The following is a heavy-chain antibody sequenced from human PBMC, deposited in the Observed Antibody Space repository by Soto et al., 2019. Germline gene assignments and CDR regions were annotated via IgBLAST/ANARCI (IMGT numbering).Heavy chain of an antibody. V-gene: IGHV1-3*01. CDR2: INPGNGNT. CDR1: GYTFTSYA. D-gene: IGHD4-17*01. J-gene: IGHJ2*01. CDR3: ARGASSVTTFYFDL. Sequence: QVQVVQSGAEVKKPGASVKVSCKASGYTFTSYAMHWVRQAPGQRLEWMGWINPGNGNTKNSQKFQGRVTITRDTFASKAYMELSSLRSEDPAVYYCARGASSVTTFYFDLWGRGTLVTVSS.